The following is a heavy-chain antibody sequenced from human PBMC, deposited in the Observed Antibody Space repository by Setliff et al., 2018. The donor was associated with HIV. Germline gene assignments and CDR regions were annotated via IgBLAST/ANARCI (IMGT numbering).Heavy chain of an antibody. Sequence: PSETLSLTCTVSGGSMNDYYWSWVRQPAGKTLEWLGRISSSGISTYNFSLRSRVTMSIDTSNNLFSLTLNSVTAAATAVYYCVREVVSAVWYFDHWGRGIQVTVSS. CDR3: VREVVSAVWYFDH. CDR2: ISSSGIS. J-gene: IGHJ2*01. CDR1: GGSMNDYY. V-gene: IGHV4-4*07.